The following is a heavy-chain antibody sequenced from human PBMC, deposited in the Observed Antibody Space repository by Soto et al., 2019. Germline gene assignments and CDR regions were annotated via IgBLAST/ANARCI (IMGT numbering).Heavy chain of an antibody. Sequence: GASVKVSCKASGYTFTSYGISWVRQAPGQGLEWMGGISAYNGNTNYAQKLQGRVTMTTDTSTSTAYMELRSLRSDDTAVYYCARAPLSSGWYLVKNPAKYYFDYWGQGTLVTVSS. D-gene: IGHD6-19*01. CDR2: ISAYNGNT. V-gene: IGHV1-18*01. J-gene: IGHJ4*02. CDR3: ARAPLSSGWYLVKNPAKYYFDY. CDR1: GYTFTSYG.